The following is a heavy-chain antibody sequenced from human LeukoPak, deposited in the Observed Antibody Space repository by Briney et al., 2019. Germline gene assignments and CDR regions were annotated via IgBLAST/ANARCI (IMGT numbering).Heavy chain of an antibody. CDR3: ARTTEGGYTYDYFYYYYMDV. V-gene: IGHV4-59*01. Sequence: SETLSLTCTVSGGSISSYYWSWIRQPPGKGLEWIGYIYYSGSTNYNPSLKSRVTISVDTSKNQLSLKVSSVTAADTAVYYCARTTEGGYTYDYFYYYYMDVWGKGTTVTISS. CDR1: GGSISSYY. CDR2: IYYSGST. J-gene: IGHJ6*03. D-gene: IGHD5-18*01.